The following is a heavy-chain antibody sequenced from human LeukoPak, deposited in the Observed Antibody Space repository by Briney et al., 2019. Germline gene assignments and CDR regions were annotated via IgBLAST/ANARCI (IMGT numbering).Heavy chain of an antibody. CDR3: TTGPNTYYDILTGYLSTQTNNFDF. D-gene: IGHD3-9*01. V-gene: IGHV3-15*01. CDR2: IKSKTDGGTT. CDR1: GFTFNNAW. J-gene: IGHJ4*02. Sequence: GGSLRLSCAASGFTFNNAWMNWVRQAPGKGLEWVGRIKSKTDGGTTDYAAPVKGRFTISRNDSRHTLYLQMNSLKTEDTAMYYCTTGPNTYYDILTGYLSTQTNNFDFGGQGTLVTVSS.